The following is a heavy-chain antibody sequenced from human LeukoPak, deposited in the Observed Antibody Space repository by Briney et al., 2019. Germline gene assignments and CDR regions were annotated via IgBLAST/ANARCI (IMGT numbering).Heavy chain of an antibody. Sequence: GGSLRLSCAASGFTFSSYAMSWVRQAPGKGLEWVSAISGSGGSTYYADSVKGRFTISRDNSENTLYLQMNSLRAEDTAVYYCAKSPDYGDYGHFDYWGQGTLVTVSS. CDR1: GFTFSSYA. V-gene: IGHV3-23*01. CDR3: AKSPDYGDYGHFDY. J-gene: IGHJ4*02. D-gene: IGHD4-17*01. CDR2: ISGSGGST.